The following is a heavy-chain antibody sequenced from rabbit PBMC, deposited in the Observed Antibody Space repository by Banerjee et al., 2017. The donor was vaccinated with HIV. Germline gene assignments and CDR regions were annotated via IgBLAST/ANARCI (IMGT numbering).Heavy chain of an antibody. V-gene: IGHV1S45*01. CDR3: ARAGEGGDGYLKL. CDR2: IDAGSSAFP. CDR1: GVSFSGNSY. D-gene: IGHD5-1*01. Sequence: QEQLEESGGDLVKPGASLTLTCIASGVSFSGNSYMCWVRQAPGKGLEWIACIDAGSSAFPYFAGWAKGRFTISKPSSPTVTLQMTSLPVADTATYFCARAGEGGDGYLKLWGPGPLVTVS. J-gene: IGHJ4*01.